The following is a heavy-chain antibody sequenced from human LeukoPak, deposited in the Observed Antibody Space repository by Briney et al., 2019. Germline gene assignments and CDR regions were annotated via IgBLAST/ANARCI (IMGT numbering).Heavy chain of an antibody. Sequence: ASVKVSCKASGYTFTDYAMNWVRQAPGQGLEWMGWIHPNTGNPTYAQGFTGRFVFSLDTSVGTTYLQISSLKAEDTAVYYCARDFPARDWFFDLWGRGTLVTVSS. V-gene: IGHV7-4-1*02. CDR3: ARDFPARDWFFDL. CDR2: IHPNTGNP. J-gene: IGHJ2*01. CDR1: GYTFTDYA.